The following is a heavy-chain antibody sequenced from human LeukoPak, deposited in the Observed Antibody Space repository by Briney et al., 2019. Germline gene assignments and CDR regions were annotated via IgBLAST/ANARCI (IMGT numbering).Heavy chain of an antibody. J-gene: IGHJ6*03. D-gene: IGHD4-17*01. Sequence: PGGSLRLSFAASWFTLNSYSMKLGRQAPRKGLGGGSSICSSSSYIYYADSVKARFPTSRDNAKNSLYLQMNSLLAEDAAVYYSASSTVTFYYYFIDVWSKGSTVTVSS. CDR3: ASSTVTFYYYFIDV. CDR1: WFTLNSYS. V-gene: IGHV3-21*01. CDR2: ICSSSSYI.